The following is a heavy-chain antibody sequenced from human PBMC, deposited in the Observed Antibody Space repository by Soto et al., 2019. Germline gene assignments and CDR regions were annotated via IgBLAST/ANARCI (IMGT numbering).Heavy chain of an antibody. CDR3: VKFRGRAYHYYYMDV. Sequence: DVQLLESGGGSVQRGGSLRLSCAASGFTFSTYGMTWVRQAPGKGLEWVSYGGSGGSTYYADSVKGRFTISRDNSKNTLYLQMNSLRAEDTAAYYCVKFRGRAYHYYYMDVWGNGTTVTVSS. CDR1: GFTFSTYG. J-gene: IGHJ6*03. CDR2: GGSGGST. V-gene: IGHV3-23*01. D-gene: IGHD3-16*01.